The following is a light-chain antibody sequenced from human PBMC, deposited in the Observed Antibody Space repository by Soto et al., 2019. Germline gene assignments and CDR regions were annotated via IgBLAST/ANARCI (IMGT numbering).Light chain of an antibody. Sequence: IRLTQSPSSLSASIGDRVTIACRASQGISRYLAWYQHKPGKAPQLLIYSASTLQSGVPSRFSGSGSGTDFTLTISSLQPEDFVTYYCQQLKSFPFTFGPGTKVEIK. CDR3: QQLKSFPFT. CDR2: SAS. CDR1: QGISRY. J-gene: IGKJ3*01. V-gene: IGKV1-9*01.